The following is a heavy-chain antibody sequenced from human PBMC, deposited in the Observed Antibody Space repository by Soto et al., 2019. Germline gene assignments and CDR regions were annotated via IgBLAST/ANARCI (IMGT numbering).Heavy chain of an antibody. J-gene: IGHJ4*02. CDR1: GGSISSYY. CDR3: ARHHAYCGGDCYIFDY. V-gene: IGHV4-59*08. Sequence: SETLSLTCTVSGGSISSYYWSWIRQPPGKGLEWIGYIYYSGSTNYNPSLKSQVTISVDTSKNQFSLKLSSVTAADTAVYYCARHHAYCGGDCYIFDYWGQGTLVTVSS. D-gene: IGHD2-21*02. CDR2: IYYSGST.